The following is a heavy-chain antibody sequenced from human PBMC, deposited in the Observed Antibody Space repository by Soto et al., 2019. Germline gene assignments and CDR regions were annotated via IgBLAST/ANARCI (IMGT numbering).Heavy chain of an antibody. D-gene: IGHD1-7*01. J-gene: IGHJ4*02. CDR1: GFTFSSYA. V-gene: IGHV3-23*01. Sequence: EVQLLESGGGLVQPGGSLRLSCAASGFTFSSYAMSWVRQAPGKGLEWVSAISGSGGSTYYADSVKGRFTISRNNSKNTLYLQMNSLRAEDSAVYYCAKDKWPLGTGTTIDWGQGTLVTVSS. CDR2: ISGSGGST. CDR3: AKDKWPLGTGTTID.